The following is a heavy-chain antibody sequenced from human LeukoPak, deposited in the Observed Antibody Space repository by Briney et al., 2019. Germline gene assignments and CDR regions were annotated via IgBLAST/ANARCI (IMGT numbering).Heavy chain of an antibody. Sequence: SETLSLTCTVSGGSISSSSYYWGWIRQPPGKGLEWIGSIYYSGSTYYNPSLKSRVTISVDTSKNQFSLKLSSVTAADTAVYYCASPTESEGAFDIWGQGTMVTVSS. D-gene: IGHD3-10*01. J-gene: IGHJ3*02. CDR3: ASPTESEGAFDI. CDR1: GGSISSSSYY. V-gene: IGHV4-39*01. CDR2: IYYSGST.